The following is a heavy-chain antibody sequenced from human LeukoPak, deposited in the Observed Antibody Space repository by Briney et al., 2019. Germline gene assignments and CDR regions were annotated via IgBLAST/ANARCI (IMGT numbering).Heavy chain of an antibody. Sequence: GGSLRLSCAAPGFTVSSNYMSWVRQPPGKGLEWVSVINSGGSTNYADSVKGRFTISRDNSKNTLYLQMSSLRAEDTAVYYCARDLFHWGQGTLVTVSS. V-gene: IGHV3-53*01. CDR2: INSGGST. CDR1: GFTVSSNY. J-gene: IGHJ4*02. D-gene: IGHD2-21*01. CDR3: ARDLFH.